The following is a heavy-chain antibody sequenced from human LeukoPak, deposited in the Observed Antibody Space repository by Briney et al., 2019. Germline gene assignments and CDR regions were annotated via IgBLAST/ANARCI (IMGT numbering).Heavy chain of an antibody. J-gene: IGHJ4*02. CDR2: IKQDGSEK. V-gene: IGHV3-7*01. CDR1: RFKFNDYY. Sequence: GGSLRLSCVAFRFKFNDYYMSWVRQAPGKGLEWVANIKQDGSEKYYVDSVKGRFTISRDNAKNSLYLQMNSLRAGDTAVYYCARERSRAFDYWGQGTLVTVSS. CDR3: ARERSRAFDY. D-gene: IGHD6-13*01.